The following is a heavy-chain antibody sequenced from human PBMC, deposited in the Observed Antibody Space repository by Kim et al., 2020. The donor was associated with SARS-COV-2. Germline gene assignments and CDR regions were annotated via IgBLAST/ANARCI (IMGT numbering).Heavy chain of an antibody. J-gene: IGHJ4*02. D-gene: IGHD1-26*01. Sequence: NYTPPRRSRVTISVETSKNQFSLKLSSMTAADTAVYYCAGTARGANFDYWGRGALVTVSS. CDR3: AGTARGANFDY. V-gene: IGHV4-4*09.